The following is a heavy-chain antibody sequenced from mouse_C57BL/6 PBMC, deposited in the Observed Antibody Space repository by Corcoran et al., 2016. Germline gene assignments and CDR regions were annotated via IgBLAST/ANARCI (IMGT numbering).Heavy chain of an antibody. D-gene: IGHD1-1*01. CDR2: IYPGSGNT. Sequence: QVQLKQSGAELVRPGASVKLSCKASGYTFTDYYINWVKQRPGQGLEWIARIYPGSGNTYYNEKFKGKATLTAEKSSSTAYMQLSSLTSEDSAVYFCAESYYGSSFAYWGQGTLVTVSA. CDR1: GYTFTDYY. CDR3: AESYYGSSFAY. J-gene: IGHJ3*01. V-gene: IGHV1-76*01.